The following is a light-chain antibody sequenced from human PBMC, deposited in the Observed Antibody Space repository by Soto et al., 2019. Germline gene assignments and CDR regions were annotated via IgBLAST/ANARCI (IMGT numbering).Light chain of an antibody. CDR1: QIISSY. CDR2: AAS. J-gene: IGKJ4*01. CDR3: QQSYRTLALT. V-gene: IGKV1-39*01. Sequence: DIQMTQSPSSLSASVGDRVTITCRASQIISSYLNWYQQKPGKAPKLMIYAASSLQSGVPSRFSVSGSGTDFTLTISSLQPEDFANYSCQQSYRTLALTFGGGPKVEIK.